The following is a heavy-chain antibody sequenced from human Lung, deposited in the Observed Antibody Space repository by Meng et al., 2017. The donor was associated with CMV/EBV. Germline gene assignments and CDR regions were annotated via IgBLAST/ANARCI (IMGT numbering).Heavy chain of an antibody. D-gene: IGHD6-19*01. CDR3: ASFPPPGKQWLVTDY. Sequence: QVRLQGSGPGLVKPSGTLSPTCAASGGSISSSNWWSWVRQPPGKGLEWIGEIYHSGSTNYNPSLKSRVTISVDKSKNQFSLKLSSVTAADTAVYYCASFPPPGKQWLVTDYWGQGTLVTVSS. J-gene: IGHJ4*02. V-gene: IGHV4-4*02. CDR1: GGSISSSNW. CDR2: IYHSGST.